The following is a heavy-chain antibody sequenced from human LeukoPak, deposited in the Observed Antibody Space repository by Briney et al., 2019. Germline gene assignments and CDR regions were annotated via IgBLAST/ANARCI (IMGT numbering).Heavy chain of an antibody. CDR3: ARHLPMIVVVIRASDI. CDR2: INHSGST. Sequence: SETLSLTCAVYGGSFSGYYWSWIRQPPGKGLEWIGEINHSGSTNYNPSLKSRVTISVDTSKNQFSLKLSSVTAADTAVYYCARHLPMIVVVIRASDIWGQGTMVTVSS. CDR1: GGSFSGYY. V-gene: IGHV4-34*01. J-gene: IGHJ3*02. D-gene: IGHD3-22*01.